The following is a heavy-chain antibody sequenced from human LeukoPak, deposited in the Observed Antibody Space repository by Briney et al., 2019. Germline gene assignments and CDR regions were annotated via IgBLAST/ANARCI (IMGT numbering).Heavy chain of an antibody. V-gene: IGHV3-30*02. J-gene: IGHJ4*02. CDR1: GFTFSSYG. CDR2: IQYDGSNK. Sequence: PGGSLRLSCAASGFTFSSYGMHWVRQAPGQGPKWVAFIQYDGSNKYYVDSVKGRFTISRDNSKNTLYLQMNILRVEDTAVYYCAKGLYYYDSSGYPYWGQGSLVTVSS. CDR3: AKGLYYYDSSGYPY. D-gene: IGHD3-22*01.